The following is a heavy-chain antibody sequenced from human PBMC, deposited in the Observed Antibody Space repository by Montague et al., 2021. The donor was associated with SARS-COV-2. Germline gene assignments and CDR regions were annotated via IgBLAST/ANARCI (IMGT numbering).Heavy chain of an antibody. CDR3: ARGGEVDVWAPFGH. J-gene: IGHJ4*02. CDR2: ISSDTLHT. CDR1: GFTFSRNS. Sequence: SLRLSCATSGFTFSRNSMNWVRQAPRKGLEWVSTISSDTLHTFYXDSLKGRFTISRDNAKNELYLQMNSLRAEDMAVYYCARGGEVDVWAPFGHWGQGTLVTVSS. V-gene: IGHV3-21*01. D-gene: IGHD3-16*01.